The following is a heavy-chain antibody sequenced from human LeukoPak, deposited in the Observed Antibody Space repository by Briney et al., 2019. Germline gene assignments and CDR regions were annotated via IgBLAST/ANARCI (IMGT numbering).Heavy chain of an antibody. Sequence: SETLSLTCTVSGGSISSYYWSWIRQPPGKGLEWIGYIYYSGSTNYNPSLKSPVTISVDTSKNQFSLKLSSVTAADTAVYYCARMVDRDFDYWGQGTLVTVSS. CDR3: ARMVDRDFDY. J-gene: IGHJ4*02. CDR2: IYYSGST. CDR1: GGSISSYY. V-gene: IGHV4-59*01. D-gene: IGHD2-15*01.